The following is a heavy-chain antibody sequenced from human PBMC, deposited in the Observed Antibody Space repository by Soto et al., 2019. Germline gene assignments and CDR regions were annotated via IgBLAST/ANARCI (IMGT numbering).Heavy chain of an antibody. D-gene: IGHD5-18*01. Sequence: SETLSLTCTVSGGSMSSYYWSWIRQPPGRGLEWLGYIFYSGTTNYNPSLKSRVTISVDTSKSQFSLKLSSVTAADTAVYYCARGGYSYGAQYYFEYWGQGTLVTVS. J-gene: IGHJ4*02. V-gene: IGHV4-59*01. CDR1: GGSMSSYY. CDR2: IFYSGTT. CDR3: ARGGYSYGAQYYFEY.